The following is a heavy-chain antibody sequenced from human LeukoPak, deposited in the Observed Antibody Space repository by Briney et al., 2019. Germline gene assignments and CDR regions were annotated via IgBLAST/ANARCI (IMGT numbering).Heavy chain of an antibody. CDR2: IYYSGST. Sequence: PSETLSLTCTVSGGSISSGDYYWSWIRQPPGKGLEWIGYIYYSGSTYYNPSLKSRVTISVDTSKNQFSLKLRSVTAADTAVYYCARDNCSSTSCYNNYFDYWGQGTLVTVSS. CDR3: ARDNCSSTSCYNNYFDY. V-gene: IGHV4-30-4*08. D-gene: IGHD2-2*02. CDR1: GGSISSGDYY. J-gene: IGHJ4*02.